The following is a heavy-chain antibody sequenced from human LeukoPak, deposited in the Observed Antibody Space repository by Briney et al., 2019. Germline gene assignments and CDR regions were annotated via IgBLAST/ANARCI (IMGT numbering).Heavy chain of an antibody. Sequence: PSETLSLTCTVSGGSISSYYWSWIRQPPGKGLEWIGYIYYSGSTNYNPSLKSRVTISVDTSKNQFSLKLSSVTAADTAVYYCARHGTAKVYYYYGVDVWGQGTTVTVSS. CDR2: IYYSGST. CDR3: ARHGTAKVYYYYGVDV. D-gene: IGHD5-18*01. J-gene: IGHJ6*02. V-gene: IGHV4-59*08. CDR1: GGSISSYY.